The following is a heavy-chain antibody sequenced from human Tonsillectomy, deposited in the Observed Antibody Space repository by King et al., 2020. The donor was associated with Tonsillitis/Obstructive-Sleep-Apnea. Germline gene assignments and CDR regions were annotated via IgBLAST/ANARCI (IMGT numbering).Heavy chain of an antibody. V-gene: IGHV1-69*10. CDR1: GGTFSSYA. J-gene: IGHJ3*02. CDR2: IIPILDIA. CDR3: SSGAVGDGYHLVRAFDI. D-gene: IGHD5-24*01. Sequence: VQLVQSGAEVKKPGSSVKVSCKASGGTFSSYAISWVRQAPGQGPEWMGGIIPILDIANYAQKFQGRVTLTADKSTSTAYMELSRLRSEGTAVYYCSSGAVGDGYHLVRAFDIWGQGTMVTVPS.